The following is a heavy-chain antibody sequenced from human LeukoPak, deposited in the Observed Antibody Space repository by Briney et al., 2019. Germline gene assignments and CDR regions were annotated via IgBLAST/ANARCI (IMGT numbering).Heavy chain of an antibody. CDR1: GFTFSSYG. CDR3: VRHRTASDY. Sequence: GGSLRLSCAASGFTFSSYGMHWVRPAPGKGLGWVAFIRNGGSNKYYADSVKGRFTISRYNSKNTLYLQINSLRAEDTAVYYCVRHRTASDYWGQGALVTVSS. V-gene: IGHV3-30*02. CDR2: IRNGGSNK. J-gene: IGHJ4*02. D-gene: IGHD1-1*01.